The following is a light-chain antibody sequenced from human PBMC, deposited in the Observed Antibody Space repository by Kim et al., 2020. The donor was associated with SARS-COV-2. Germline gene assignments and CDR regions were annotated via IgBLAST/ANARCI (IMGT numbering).Light chain of an antibody. J-gene: IGKJ2*01. CDR1: QSVSSN. V-gene: IGKV3-15*01. Sequence: EIVMTQSRATLSVSPGERATLSCRASQSVSSNLALYQQKPGQAPRLLIYGSSTRATGMPARFSGSGSGTGFTLTISSLQSEDFAVYYCQQYNNCPMYTFGQGTKLEI. CDR2: GSS. CDR3: QQYNNCPMYT.